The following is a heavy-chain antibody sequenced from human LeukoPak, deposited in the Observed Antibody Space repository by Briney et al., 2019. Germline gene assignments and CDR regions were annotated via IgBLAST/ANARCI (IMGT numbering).Heavy chain of an antibody. D-gene: IGHD6-19*01. CDR3: AKVTAGRTGFDY. V-gene: IGHV3-66*01. CDR2: IYSGGST. Sequence: TGGSLRLSCAASGFTVSSNYMSWVRQAPGKGLEWVSVIYSGGSTYYADSVKGRFTISRDNSKNTLYLQMNSLRAEDTAVYYCAKVTAGRTGFDYWGQGTLVTVSS. CDR1: GFTVSSNY. J-gene: IGHJ4*02.